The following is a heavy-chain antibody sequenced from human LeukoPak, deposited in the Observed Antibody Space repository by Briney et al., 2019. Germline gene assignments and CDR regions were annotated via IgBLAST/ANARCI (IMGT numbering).Heavy chain of an antibody. Sequence: ASVKVSCKASGYTFTGFYVHWVRQAPGQGLEWMGWINPNSGGTNYAQKFQGRVTMTRDTSISTAYMELSRLRSDDTAVYYCAPLEIVVVTANGAWGQGTLVTVSS. CDR3: APLEIVVVTANGA. D-gene: IGHD2-21*02. J-gene: IGHJ5*02. CDR1: GYTFTGFY. V-gene: IGHV1-2*02. CDR2: INPNSGGT.